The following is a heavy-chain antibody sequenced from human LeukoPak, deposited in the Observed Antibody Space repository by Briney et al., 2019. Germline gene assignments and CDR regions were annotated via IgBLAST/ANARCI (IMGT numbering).Heavy chain of an antibody. CDR3: ARRPAIIMIVVAYYYYGMDV. J-gene: IGHJ6*02. Sequence: GSLRLSCAASGFTFSSYSMNWVRQAPGKGLEWIGEIYHSGSTNYNPSLKSRVTISVDKSKNQFSLKLSSVTAADTAVYYCARRPAIIMIVVAYYYYGMDVWGQGTTVTVSS. CDR2: IYHSGST. V-gene: IGHV4-4*02. CDR1: GFTFSSYSM. D-gene: IGHD3-22*01.